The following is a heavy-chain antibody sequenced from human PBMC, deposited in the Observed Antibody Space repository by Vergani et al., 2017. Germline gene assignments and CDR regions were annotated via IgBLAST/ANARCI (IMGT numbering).Heavy chain of an antibody. J-gene: IGHJ6*03. D-gene: IGHD2-2*02. CDR2: IKSKTDGGTT. Sequence: EVQLVESGGGLVKPGGSLRLSCAASGFTFSNAWMSWVRQAPGKGLEWVGRIKSKTDGGTTDYAAPVKGRFTISRDDSKNMLYLQMNSLKTEDTAVYYCTTAIYYYYYMDVWGKGTTVTVSS. V-gene: IGHV3-15*01. CDR1: GFTFSNAW. CDR3: TTAIYYYYYMDV.